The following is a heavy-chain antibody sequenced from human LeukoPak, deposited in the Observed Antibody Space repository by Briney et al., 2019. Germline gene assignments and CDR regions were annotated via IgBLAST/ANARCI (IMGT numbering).Heavy chain of an antibody. Sequence: SETLSLTCAVSVGSISSGGYYWSWIRQHPGKGLEWIGYIYYSGSTYYNPSLKSRVTISVDTSKNQFSLKLSSVTAADTAVYYCARFMGWENYYGMDVWGQGTTVTVSS. CDR3: ARFMGWENYYGMDV. V-gene: IGHV4-31*11. J-gene: IGHJ6*02. CDR2: IYYSGST. CDR1: VGSISSGGYY. D-gene: IGHD1-26*01.